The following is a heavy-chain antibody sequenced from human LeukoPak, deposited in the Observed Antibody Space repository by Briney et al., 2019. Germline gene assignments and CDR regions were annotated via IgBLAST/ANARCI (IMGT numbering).Heavy chain of an antibody. CDR3: ASSQYLDC. CDR2: ISYDGSNE. J-gene: IGHJ4*02. V-gene: IGHV3-30-3*01. CDR1: GFAFNTYA. Sequence: GGFLRLSCAASGFAFNTYAIHWVRQAPGKGLEWVAVISYDGSNEYSDSVKGRFTISRDNSKNTLYLQMNSLRAEDTAIYYCASSQYLDCWGQGTLVTVSS.